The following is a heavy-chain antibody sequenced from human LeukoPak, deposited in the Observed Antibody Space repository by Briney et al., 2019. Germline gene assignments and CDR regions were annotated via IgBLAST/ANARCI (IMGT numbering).Heavy chain of an antibody. CDR3: ARYGHRDGYNSLDFDY. V-gene: IGHV4-34*01. J-gene: IGHJ4*02. D-gene: IGHD5-24*01. Sequence: SETLSLTCAVYGGSFSGYYWSWIRQPPGKGLELIGEINHSGSTNYNPSLKSRVTISVDTSKNQFSLKLSSVTAADTAVYYCARYGHRDGYNSLDFDYWGQGTLVTVSS. CDR2: INHSGST. CDR1: GGSFSGYY.